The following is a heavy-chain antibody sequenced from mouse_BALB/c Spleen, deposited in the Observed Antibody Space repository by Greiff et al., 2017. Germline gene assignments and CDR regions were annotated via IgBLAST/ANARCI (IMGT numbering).Heavy chain of an antibody. CDR3: TRDRGYGYDGFAY. V-gene: IGHV5-6-4*01. CDR1: GFTFSSYT. CDR2: ISSGGSYT. Sequence: EVNVVESGGGLVKPGGSLKLSCAASGFTFSSYTMSWVRQTPEKRLEWVATISSGGSYTYYPDSVKGRFTISRDNAKNTLYLQMSSLKSEDTAMYYCTRDRGYGYDGFAYWGQGTLVTVSA. J-gene: IGHJ3*01. D-gene: IGHD2-2*01.